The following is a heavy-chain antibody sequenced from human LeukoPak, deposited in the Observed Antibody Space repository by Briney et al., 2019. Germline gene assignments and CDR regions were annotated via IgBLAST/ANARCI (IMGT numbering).Heavy chain of an antibody. CDR1: GYTFTSYG. CDR2: ISAYNGNT. Sequence: ASVKVSCKASGYTFTSYGISWVRQAPGQGLEWMGWISAYNGNTNYAQKLQGRVTMTTDTSTSTAYMELRSLRSDDTAVYYCARLSYGSGSYYYYYYYYYMDVWGKGTTVTISS. D-gene: IGHD3-10*01. CDR3: ARLSYGSGSYYYYYYYYYMDV. V-gene: IGHV1-18*01. J-gene: IGHJ6*03.